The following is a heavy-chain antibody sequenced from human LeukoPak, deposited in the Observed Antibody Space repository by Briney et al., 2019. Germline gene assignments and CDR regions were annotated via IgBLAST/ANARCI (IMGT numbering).Heavy chain of an antibody. J-gene: IGHJ4*02. CDR2: ISSSGGDT. CDR3: TKGGSYAPLDY. D-gene: IGHD1-26*01. V-gene: IGHV3-23*01. CDR1: GFTFSSYA. Sequence: GGSLRLSCAASGFTFSSYAMTWVRQAPGKGLEWVSAISSSGGDTIYADSVKGRLTISRDSSENTLSLQMNSLRADDTAVYYCTKGGSYAPLDYWGQGALVTVSS.